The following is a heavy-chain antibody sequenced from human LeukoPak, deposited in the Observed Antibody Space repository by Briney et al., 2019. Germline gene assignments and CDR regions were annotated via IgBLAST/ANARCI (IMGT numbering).Heavy chain of an antibody. D-gene: IGHD6-13*01. CDR1: GGSISSYY. V-gene: IGHV4-59*01. Sequence: SETLSLTCTVSGGSISSYYWSWIRQPLGKGLEWIGNISYSGSTNYNPSLRTRVTISVDTSKNQFSLKLNSVTAADTAVYYCARDGMTAAGIWKPYGLDVWGQGTTVTVSS. J-gene: IGHJ6*02. CDR3: ARDGMTAAGIWKPYGLDV. CDR2: ISYSGST.